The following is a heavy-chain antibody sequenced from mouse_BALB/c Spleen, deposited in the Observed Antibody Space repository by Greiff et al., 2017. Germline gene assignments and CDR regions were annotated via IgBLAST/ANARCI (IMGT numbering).Heavy chain of an antibody. V-gene: IGHV1-4*01. CDR2: INPSSGYT. J-gene: IGHJ3*01. CDR3: ARSGVYDYDGFAY. Sequence: QVQLQQSGAELARPGASVKMSCKASGYTFTSYTMHWVKQRPGQGLEWIGYINPSSGYTNYNQKFKDKATLTADKSSSTAYMQLSSLTSEDSAVYYCARSGVYDYDGFAYWGQGTLVTVSA. CDR1: GYTFTSYT. D-gene: IGHD2-4*01.